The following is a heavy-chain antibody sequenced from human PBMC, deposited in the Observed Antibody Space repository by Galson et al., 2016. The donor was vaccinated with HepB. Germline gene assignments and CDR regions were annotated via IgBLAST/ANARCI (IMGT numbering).Heavy chain of an antibody. D-gene: IGHD6-19*01. V-gene: IGHV3-48*03. CDR2: ISRSGTTI. CDR3: ARDSTQWPKRRGDC. Sequence: SLRLSCAASDFIFSGYEMIWVRQAPGKGLEWVSYISRSGTTISYADSVKGRFTISRDNAKNSLYLQMNSLRVEDTAIYYCARDSTQWPKRRGDCWGQGTHVTVSS. CDR1: DFIFSGYE. J-gene: IGHJ4*02.